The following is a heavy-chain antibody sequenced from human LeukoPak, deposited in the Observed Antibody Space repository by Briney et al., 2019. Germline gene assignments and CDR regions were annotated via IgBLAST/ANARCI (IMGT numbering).Heavy chain of an antibody. Sequence: PSETLSLTCTVSGGSISSGGYYWSWIRQHPGQGLEWIGYIYYSGSTYYNPSLKSRVTISVDTSKNQFSLKLSSVTAADTAVYYCATVTPTYYYDSSNYYGMDVWGQGTTVTVSS. D-gene: IGHD3-22*01. CDR2: IYYSGST. V-gene: IGHV4-31*03. CDR3: ATVTPTYYYDSSNYYGMDV. J-gene: IGHJ6*02. CDR1: GGSISSGGYY.